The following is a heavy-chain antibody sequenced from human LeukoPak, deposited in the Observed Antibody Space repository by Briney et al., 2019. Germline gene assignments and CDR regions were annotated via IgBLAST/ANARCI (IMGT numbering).Heavy chain of an antibody. CDR3: SRVVQNVTGADY. D-gene: IGHD2-21*02. V-gene: IGHV3-48*01. CDR1: GFTFNNYH. J-gene: IGHJ4*02. Sequence: GSLRLPCSASGFTFNNYHLKWVRPAPGKGLEWLSYIHSTSGSIHYADSVKGRFTISRDNAKNSLYLQMNSLRAEDTAVYYCSRVVQNVTGADYWGQGALVIVSS. CDR2: IHSTSGSI.